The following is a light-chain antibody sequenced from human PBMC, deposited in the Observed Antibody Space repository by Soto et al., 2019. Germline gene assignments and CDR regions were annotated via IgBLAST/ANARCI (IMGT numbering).Light chain of an antibody. CDR2: DAS. J-gene: IGKJ1*01. Sequence: EIVLTQSPGTLSMSPGERATLSCRASQSVSSSYLAWYQQKPGQAPRLLIYDASSRATGIPDRFSASGSGTDFTLTISRLEPEDFAVYYCQQYGSSPRTVGQGTKVDIK. CDR3: QQYGSSPRT. CDR1: QSVSSSY. V-gene: IGKV3-20*01.